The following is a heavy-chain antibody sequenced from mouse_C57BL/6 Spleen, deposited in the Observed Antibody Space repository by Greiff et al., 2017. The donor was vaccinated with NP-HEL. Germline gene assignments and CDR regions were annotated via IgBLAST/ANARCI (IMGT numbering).Heavy chain of an antibody. CDR2: ISGGGGNT. CDR1: GFTFSSYT. CDR3: ARRYYGSSWDYAMDY. J-gene: IGHJ4*01. V-gene: IGHV5-9*01. Sequence: DSGGGLVKPGGSLKLSCAASGFTFSSYTMSWVRQTPEKRLEWVATISGGGGNTYYPDSVKGRFTISRDNAKNTLYMQMSSLRSEDTALYYCARRYYGSSWDYAMDYWGQGTSVTVSS. D-gene: IGHD1-1*01.